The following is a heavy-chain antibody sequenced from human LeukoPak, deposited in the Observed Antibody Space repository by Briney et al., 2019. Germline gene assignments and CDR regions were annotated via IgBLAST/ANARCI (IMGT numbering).Heavy chain of an antibody. CDR2: ISGSGGST. J-gene: IGHJ4*02. CDR1: GFTFSTYA. V-gene: IGHV3-23*01. Sequence: GSLSLHCAASGFTFSTYAMSWVRQAPEKGLEWVSTISGSGGSTYYADSVKGRFTISRDNSKNTLYLQMNSLRAEDTAVYYCALQFIAVAGKLDHWGQRTLVTVSS. D-gene: IGHD6-19*01. CDR3: ALQFIAVAGKLDH.